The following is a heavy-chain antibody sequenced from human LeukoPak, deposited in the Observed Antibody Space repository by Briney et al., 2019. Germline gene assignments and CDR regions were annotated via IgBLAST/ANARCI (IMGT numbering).Heavy chain of an antibody. CDR1: GFTFSSYA. CDR2: ISGSGGST. D-gene: IGHD2-15*01. J-gene: IGHJ4*02. Sequence: GGSLRLSCAASGFTFSSYAMSWVRQAPGKGLEWVSAISGSGGSTYYADSVKGRFTISRDNSKNTLYLQMNSLRAEDTAVYYCAKERPMYCSGGSCCLDYWGQGTLVTVSS. V-gene: IGHV3-23*01. CDR3: AKERPMYCSGGSCCLDY.